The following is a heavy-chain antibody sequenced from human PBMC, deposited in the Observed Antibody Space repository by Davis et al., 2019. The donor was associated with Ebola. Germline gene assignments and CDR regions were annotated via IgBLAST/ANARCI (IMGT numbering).Heavy chain of an antibody. CDR2: IRYDGSNI. CDR3: ARDSDDYSFDY. V-gene: IGHV3-30*02. J-gene: IGHJ4*02. CDR1: GFTFSRYG. D-gene: IGHD4-11*01. Sequence: GESLKISCAASGFTFSRYGMHWVRQAPGKGLEWVAFIRYDGSNIYYADAVKGRFTISRDNSKNTLYLQMNSLRPEDTAVYYCARDSDDYSFDYWGQGTLVTVSS.